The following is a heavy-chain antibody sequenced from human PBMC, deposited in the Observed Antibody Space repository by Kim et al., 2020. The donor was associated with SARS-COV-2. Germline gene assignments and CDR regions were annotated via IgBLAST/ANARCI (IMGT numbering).Heavy chain of an antibody. V-gene: IGHV3-30*03. Sequence: GGSLRLSCAASGFTFSSYGMHWVRQAPGKGLEWVAVISYDGSNKYYADSVKGRFTISRDNSKNTLYLQMNSLRAEDTAVYYCAESHDYGDYLRYWGQGTLVTVSS. CDR2: ISYDGSNK. CDR3: AESHDYGDYLRY. CDR1: GFTFSSYG. J-gene: IGHJ4*02. D-gene: IGHD4-17*01.